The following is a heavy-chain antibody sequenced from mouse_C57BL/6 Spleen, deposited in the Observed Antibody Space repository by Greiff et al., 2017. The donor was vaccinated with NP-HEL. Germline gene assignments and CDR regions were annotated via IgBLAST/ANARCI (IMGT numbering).Heavy chain of an antibody. CDR1: GYTFTSSW. Sequence: QVQLQQSGAELVKPGASVKMSCKASGYTFTSSWITWVKQRPGQGLEWIGDIYPGSGSTNYNEKFKSKATLTVDTSSSTAYMQLSSLTSEDSAVYYCAREDYAMDYWGQGTSVTVSS. J-gene: IGHJ4*01. CDR2: IYPGSGST. CDR3: AREDYAMDY. V-gene: IGHV1-55*01.